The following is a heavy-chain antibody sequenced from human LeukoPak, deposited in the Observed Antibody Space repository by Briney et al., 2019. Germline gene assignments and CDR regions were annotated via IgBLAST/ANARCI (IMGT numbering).Heavy chain of an antibody. CDR3: ARVGYSYGPAYCYFDY. CDR2: IYYSGST. D-gene: IGHD5-18*01. J-gene: IGHJ4*02. V-gene: IGHV4-39*07. Sequence: SETLSLTCTVSGGSISSYYWGWIRQPPGKGLEWIGSIYYSGSTYYNPSLKSRVTISVDTSKNQFSLKLSSVTAADTAVYYCARVGYSYGPAYCYFDYWGQGTLVTVSS. CDR1: GGSISSYY.